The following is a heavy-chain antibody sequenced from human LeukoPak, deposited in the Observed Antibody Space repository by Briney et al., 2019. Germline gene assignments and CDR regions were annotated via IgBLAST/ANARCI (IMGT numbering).Heavy chain of an antibody. J-gene: IGHJ6*03. CDR2: IHYSGST. CDR1: GGSISSSSYD. CDR3: AKPYWAGTTTRGYSYYVDV. D-gene: IGHD1-1*01. Sequence: PSETLSLTXTVSGGSISSSSYDWGWIRQPPGKGLEWIGSIHYSGSTYYNPSLKSRVTISLDTSKNQLSLNLSSVTAADTAVYYCAKPYWAGTTTRGYSYYVDVWGKGTTVTVSS. V-gene: IGHV4-39*01.